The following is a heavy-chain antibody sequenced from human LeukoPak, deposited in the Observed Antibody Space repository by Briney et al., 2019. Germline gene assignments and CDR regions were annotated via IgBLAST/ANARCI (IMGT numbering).Heavy chain of an antibody. J-gene: IGHJ6*03. Sequence: SVKVSCKASGGTFSSYAISWVRQAPGQGLEWMGGIIPIVGTANYAQKLQGRVTITTDESTSTAYMELSSLRSEDTAVYYCARGYLQSSSSRVYYYSYMDVWGKGTTVTVSS. V-gene: IGHV1-69*05. D-gene: IGHD6-6*01. CDR3: ARGYLQSSSSRVYYYSYMDV. CDR1: GGTFSSYA. CDR2: IIPIVGTA.